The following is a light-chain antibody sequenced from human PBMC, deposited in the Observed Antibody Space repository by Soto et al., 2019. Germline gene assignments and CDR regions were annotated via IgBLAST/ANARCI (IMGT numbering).Light chain of an antibody. CDR2: EVN. V-gene: IGLV2-8*01. J-gene: IGLJ1*01. Sequence: QSVLTQPPSASGSPGQSVTISCTGTSSDVGGYNYVSWYQQYPGRAPKLMIYEVNKRPSGVPDRFSGSKSGNTASLTVSGFQAEDEADYYCSSYTTTNTLYVFGTGTKVTVL. CDR1: SSDVGGYNY. CDR3: SSYTTTNTLYV.